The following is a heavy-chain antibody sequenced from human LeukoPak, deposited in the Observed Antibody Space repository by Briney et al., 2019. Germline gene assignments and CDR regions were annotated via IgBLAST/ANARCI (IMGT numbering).Heavy chain of an antibody. Sequence: GGSLRLSCAVSGFGVSDYYMSWVRQAPGKGLEWVGLIRDSGEAFYADFVRGRFAISRDESENTLYLQMNSLRVEDTAVYFCARDRAALQDWVEFDPWGQGTPVIVSS. CDR3: ARDRAALQDWVEFDP. J-gene: IGHJ5*02. CDR2: IRDSGEA. V-gene: IGHV3-66*03. CDR1: GFGVSDYY. D-gene: IGHD3/OR15-3a*01.